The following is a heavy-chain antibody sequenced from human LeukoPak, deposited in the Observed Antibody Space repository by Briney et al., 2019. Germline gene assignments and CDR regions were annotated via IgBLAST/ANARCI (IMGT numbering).Heavy chain of an antibody. V-gene: IGHV1-46*01. D-gene: IGHD4-17*01. CDR2: INPSGGST. Sequence: ASVKVSCKASGYTFTSYYMHWVRQAPGQGLEWMGIINPSGGSTSYAQKFQGRVTMTRDTSISTAYMELSRLRSDDTAVYYCARGRGDYPHDYWGQGTLVTVSS. CDR1: GYTFTSYY. J-gene: IGHJ4*02. CDR3: ARGRGDYPHDY.